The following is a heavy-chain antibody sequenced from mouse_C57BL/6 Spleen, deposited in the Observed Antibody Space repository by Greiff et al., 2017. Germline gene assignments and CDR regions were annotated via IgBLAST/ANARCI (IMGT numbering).Heavy chain of an antibody. CDR2: IYPGDGDT. J-gene: IGHJ1*03. CDR1: GYAFSSYW. Sequence: VQLQQSGAELVKPGASVKISCKASGYAFSSYWMNWVKQRPGKGLEWIGQIYPGDGDTNYNGKFKGKATLTADKSSSTAYMQLSSLTSEDSAVYFCAILYYGSSYWYFDVWGTGTTVTVSS. D-gene: IGHD1-1*01. V-gene: IGHV1-80*01. CDR3: AILYYGSSYWYFDV.